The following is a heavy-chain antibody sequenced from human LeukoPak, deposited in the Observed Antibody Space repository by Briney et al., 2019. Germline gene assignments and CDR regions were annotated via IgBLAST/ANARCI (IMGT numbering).Heavy chain of an antibody. CDR1: GFTFSSYA. CDR3: AKLGVYGPWYYCDSSGYYPDY. Sequence: GGSLRLSCAASGFTFSSYAMSWVRQAPGKGLEWVSAISGSGGSTYYADPVKGRFTISRDNSKNTLYLQMNSLRAEDTAVYYCAKLGVYGPWYYCDSSGYYPDYWGQGTLVTVSS. J-gene: IGHJ4*02. CDR2: ISGSGGST. V-gene: IGHV3-23*01. D-gene: IGHD3-22*01.